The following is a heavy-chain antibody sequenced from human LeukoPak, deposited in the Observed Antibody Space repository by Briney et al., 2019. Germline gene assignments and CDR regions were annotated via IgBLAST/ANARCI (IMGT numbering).Heavy chain of an antibody. J-gene: IGHJ4*02. Sequence: GGSLRLSCAASGFTFGDYAMSWVRQAPGKGLEWVSAISGSGGTTYYADSLKGRFTISRDNAKNSLYLQVNSLRDEDTAVYYCARGRGLTLSYHYFDYWGQGTLVTVSS. V-gene: IGHV3-23*01. CDR1: GFTFGDYA. CDR3: ARGRGLTLSYHYFDY. CDR2: ISGSGGTT. D-gene: IGHD3-10*01.